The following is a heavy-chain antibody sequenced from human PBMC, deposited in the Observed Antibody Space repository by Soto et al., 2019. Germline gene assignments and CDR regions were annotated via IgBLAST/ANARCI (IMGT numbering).Heavy chain of an antibody. J-gene: IGHJ4*02. CDR3: ASTSPTYGYFDY. V-gene: IGHV4-31*03. D-gene: IGHD3-10*01. CDR1: GGSITSGGYY. CDR2: IYYSGST. Sequence: SETLSLTCTVSGGSITSGGYYWSWIRQHPGKGLEWIGYIYYSGSTYYNPSLKSRVTISVDTSKNQFSLKLSSVTAADTAVYYCASTSPTYGYFDYWGQGTLVTVSS.